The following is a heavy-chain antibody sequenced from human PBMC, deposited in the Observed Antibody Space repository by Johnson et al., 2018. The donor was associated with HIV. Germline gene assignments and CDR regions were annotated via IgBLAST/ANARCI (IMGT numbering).Heavy chain of an antibody. CDR2: IKSKTDGGTT. J-gene: IGHJ3*02. V-gene: IGHV3-15*01. CDR3: STGDMVLVVGAILLPLHDAVDI. CDR1: GFTVSSNY. D-gene: IGHD2-15*01. Sequence: VQLVESGGGVVQPGGSLRLSCAASGFTVSSNYMSWVRQAPGKGLEWVGRIKSKTDGGTTDYATPVKGRFTISRDDSKSTLHLQMNSLTTEDTAVYYCSTGDMVLVVGAILLPLHDAVDIWGQGTMVTVSS.